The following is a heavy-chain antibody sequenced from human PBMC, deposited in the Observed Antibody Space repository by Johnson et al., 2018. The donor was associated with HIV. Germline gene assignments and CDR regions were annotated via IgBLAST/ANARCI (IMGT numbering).Heavy chain of an antibody. J-gene: IGHJ3*01. CDR2: ISSSGSTI. Sequence: QVQLVESGGGVVQPGRYLRLSCAASGFTLSDYYMSWIRQAPGKGLEWVSYISSSGSTIYYADSVKGRFTISRDNSKDTLYLQMHSLRPEDTALYYCARDPPYGGNPSAFDGWGQGTMVTGSS. D-gene: IGHD4-23*01. CDR3: ARDPPYGGNPSAFDG. CDR1: GFTLSDYY. V-gene: IGHV3-11*04.